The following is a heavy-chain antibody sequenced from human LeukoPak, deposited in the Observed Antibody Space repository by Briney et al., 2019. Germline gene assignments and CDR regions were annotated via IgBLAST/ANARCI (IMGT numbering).Heavy chain of an antibody. CDR2: ISGGSSFT. Sequence: WGALRLSCSASGFSLRSFWMKWGRPAPGEGLGWGSYISGGSSFTYYVDSVKGRFTISRDNAKNSLYLQMNSLRAEDTAVYYCARDLGYSSGPNYWGQGTRVTVSS. CDR3: ARDLGYSSGPNY. D-gene: IGHD6-19*01. J-gene: IGHJ4*02. V-gene: IGHV3-21*01. CDR1: GFSLRSFW.